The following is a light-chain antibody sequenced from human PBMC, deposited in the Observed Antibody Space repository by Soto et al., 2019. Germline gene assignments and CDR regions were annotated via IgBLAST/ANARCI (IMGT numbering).Light chain of an antibody. CDR1: QGSRND. J-gene: IGKJ4*01. Sequence: DIQMTQSPSSLSASVGDRVTITCRASQGSRNDFGWYQQKPGKAPKRLIYAASRLQSGVPSRFRGSGSGTEFTLTISRLQPDDFATYFCQQHNSYPLTFGGWTKVEIK. CDR2: AAS. V-gene: IGKV1-17*01. CDR3: QQHNSYPLT.